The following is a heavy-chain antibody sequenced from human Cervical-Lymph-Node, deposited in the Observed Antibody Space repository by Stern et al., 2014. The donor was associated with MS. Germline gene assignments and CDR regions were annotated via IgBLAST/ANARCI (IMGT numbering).Heavy chain of an antibody. Sequence: VQLEESGGGVVQPGTSLRLSCAASGFTFRSYGMHWVRQAPGKGLEWVALVWYDGSTAYYRNSVKGRFTISRDKSNNTLFLQMNSLTAEDTAVYYCARGHIPYAYNYLFDYWGQGTLVTVSS. CDR3: ARGHIPYAYNYLFDY. D-gene: IGHD5-24*01. CDR1: GFTFRSYG. V-gene: IGHV3-33*01. CDR2: VWYDGSTA. J-gene: IGHJ4*02.